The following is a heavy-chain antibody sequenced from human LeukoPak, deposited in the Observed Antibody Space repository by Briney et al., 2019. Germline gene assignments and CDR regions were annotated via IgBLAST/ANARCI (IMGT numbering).Heavy chain of an antibody. D-gene: IGHD2-15*01. J-gene: IGHJ6*02. Sequence: GGSLRLSCAASGFTFSDYTMNWVRQAPGKGLEWVACITTRSSYMYYADSVKGRFTISRDNAKNSLYLQVNSLRAEDTAVYYCAKDRLTYYYYGMDVWGQGTTVTVSS. V-gene: IGHV3-21*01. CDR3: AKDRLTYYYYGMDV. CDR1: GFTFSDYT. CDR2: ITTRSSYM.